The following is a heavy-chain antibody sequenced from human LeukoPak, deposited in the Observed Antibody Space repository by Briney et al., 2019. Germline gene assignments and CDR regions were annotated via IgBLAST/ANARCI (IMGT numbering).Heavy chain of an antibody. CDR2: ISSSSYI. Sequence: PGGSLRLSCAASGFTFSSYSMNWVRQAPGKGLEWVSSISSSSYIYYADSVKGRFTISRDNAKNSLYLQMNSLRAEDTAVYYCARDVRALDYYYYGMDVWGQGTTVTVSS. CDR1: GFTFSSYS. CDR3: ARDVRALDYYYYGMDV. J-gene: IGHJ6*02. V-gene: IGHV3-21*01.